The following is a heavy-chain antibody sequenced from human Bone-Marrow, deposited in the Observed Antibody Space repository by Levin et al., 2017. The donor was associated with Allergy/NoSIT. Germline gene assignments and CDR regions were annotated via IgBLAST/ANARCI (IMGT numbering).Heavy chain of an antibody. V-gene: IGHV3-30-3*01. CDR2: VSYGGSND. D-gene: IGHD6-6*01. CDR3: ARGFSSSSLFDL. J-gene: IGHJ4*02. CDR1: GFIFSNYA. Sequence: SCAGSGFIFSNYAMHWVRQAPGKGLEWVAVVSYGGSNDDYADSVKGRFTISRENSMNTLYLQMNSLRAEDTAVYYCARGFSSSSLFDLWGQGTLVTVSS.